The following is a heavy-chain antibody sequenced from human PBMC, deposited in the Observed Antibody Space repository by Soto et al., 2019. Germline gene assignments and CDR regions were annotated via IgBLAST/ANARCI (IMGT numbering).Heavy chain of an antibody. CDR3: ARVEQYRGSYFLDY. V-gene: IGHV3-30-3*01. Sequence: HPGGSLRLSCAASGFTFSSYAMHWVRQAPGKGLEWVAVISYDGSNKYYADSVKGRFTISRDNSKNTLYLQMNSLRAEDTAVYYCARVEQYRGSYFLDYWGQGTLVTVSS. J-gene: IGHJ4*02. CDR1: GFTFSSYA. D-gene: IGHD1-26*01. CDR2: ISYDGSNK.